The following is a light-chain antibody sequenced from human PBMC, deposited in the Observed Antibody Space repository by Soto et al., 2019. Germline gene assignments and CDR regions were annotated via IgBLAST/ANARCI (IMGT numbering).Light chain of an antibody. J-gene: IGKJ1*01. V-gene: IGKV3-20*01. CDR3: QQYGSSPWT. CDR1: QSVSSTY. Sequence: EIVLTQSPGTLSLSPGERATLSCRASQSVSSTYLAWYQQKPGQAPRLLIYGASSRATGIPDRFSGSGSGTDITLTISRQEPEDFAVYYCQQYGSSPWTFGQGTKVEIK. CDR2: GAS.